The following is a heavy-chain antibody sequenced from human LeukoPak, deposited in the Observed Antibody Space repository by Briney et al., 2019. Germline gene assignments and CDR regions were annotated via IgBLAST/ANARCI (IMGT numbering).Heavy chain of an antibody. CDR2: IKQDGSKK. Sequence: GGSLRLSCVASGFPFSSYWMTWVRQAPGKGLEWAANIKQDGSKKSYVDSVKDRFTISRDNAKNSLYLQMNSLRAEDTAIYYCTRVGYIDEGIDYWGQGTLVTVSS. D-gene: IGHD5-24*01. J-gene: IGHJ4*02. CDR3: TRVGYIDEGIDY. CDR1: GFPFSSYW. V-gene: IGHV3-7*04.